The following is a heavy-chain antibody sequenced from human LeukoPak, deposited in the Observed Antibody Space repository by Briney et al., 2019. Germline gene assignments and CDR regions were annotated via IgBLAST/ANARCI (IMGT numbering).Heavy chain of an antibody. J-gene: IGHJ4*02. D-gene: IGHD6-13*01. CDR1: GFTLSSYA. V-gene: IGHV3-66*01. Sequence: PGGSLRLSCAASGFTLSSYAMSWARQAPGKGLEWVSVIYSGGSTYYADSVKGRFTISRDNSKNTLYLQMNSLRAEDTAVYYCARESMAAALDYWGQGTLVTVSS. CDR2: IYSGGST. CDR3: ARESMAAALDY.